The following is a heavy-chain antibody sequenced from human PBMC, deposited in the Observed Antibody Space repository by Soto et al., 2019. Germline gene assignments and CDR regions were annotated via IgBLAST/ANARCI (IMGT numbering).Heavy chain of an antibody. D-gene: IGHD5-12*01. CDR1: GFTFSSYA. V-gene: IGHV3-30-3*01. CDR3: ARVAVERATIHVFAY. J-gene: IGHJ4*02. CDR2: ISYDGSNK. Sequence: QVQLVESGGGVVQPGRSLRLSCAASGFTFSSYAMHWVRQAPGKGLEWVAVISYDGSNKYYADSVKGRFTISRDNSKNTLYLQMNSLRAEDTAVYYCARVAVERATIHVFAYWGQGTLVTVSS.